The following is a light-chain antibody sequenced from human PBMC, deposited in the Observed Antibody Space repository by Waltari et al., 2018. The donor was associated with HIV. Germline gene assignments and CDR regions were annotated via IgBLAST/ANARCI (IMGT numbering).Light chain of an antibody. CDR2: NTD. V-gene: IGLV8-61*01. CDR1: SGPAPRAYY. Sequence: QTVVTQEPSFSVSPGGTITLTCGLSSGPAPRAYYPSWYQQTTGQPPRTLIYNTDTRSSGVPDRFSGSIVGNKAALTITGAQSEDESDYYCLLYMASGRVFGGGTRLTVL. J-gene: IGLJ3*02. CDR3: LLYMASGRV.